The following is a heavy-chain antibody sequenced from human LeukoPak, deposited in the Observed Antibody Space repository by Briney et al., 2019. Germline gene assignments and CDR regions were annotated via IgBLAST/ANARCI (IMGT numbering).Heavy chain of an antibody. D-gene: IGHD3-10*01. CDR1: GGSFSGYY. Sequence: SETLSLTCAVYGGSFSGYYWSWIRQPPGKGLEWIGEINHSGSTNYNPSLKSRVTISVDTSKNQFSLKLSSVTAADTAVYYCARGLGSSRAVWGKGTTVTVSS. V-gene: IGHV4-34*01. CDR2: INHSGST. J-gene: IGHJ6*04. CDR3: ARGLGSSRAV.